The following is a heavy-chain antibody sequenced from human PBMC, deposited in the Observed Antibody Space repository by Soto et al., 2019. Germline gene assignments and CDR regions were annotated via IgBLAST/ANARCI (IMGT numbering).Heavy chain of an antibody. J-gene: IGHJ4*02. CDR1: GYPFTKYG. CDR2: ISANNEDT. CDR3: ARLTWEFDTRSPLDY. V-gene: IGHV1-18*04. Sequence: ASVKVSCKASGYPFTKYGISWVRQAPGQGLEWMGWISANNEDTNYAQRLQGRVTMTTDASTSTAYMELRSLTSDDTAVYYCARLTWEFDTRSPLDYWGQGTLVTVSS. D-gene: IGHD1-26*01.